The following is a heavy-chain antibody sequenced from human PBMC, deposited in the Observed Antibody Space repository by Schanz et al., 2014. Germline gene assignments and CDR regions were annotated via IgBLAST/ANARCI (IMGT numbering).Heavy chain of an antibody. D-gene: IGHD2-2*01. Sequence: QVQLQESGPGLVKPSETLSLTCSVSGGSISSYYWSWIRQPAGKGLEWIGRIYTSGSTNYNPSLKSRVTIPVAPSKNHSSLKLSSGTAADTAVYYCARHGELGGCSSSSCWALNWFDPWGQGTLVTVSS. CDR2: IYTSGST. V-gene: IGHV4-4*07. CDR1: GGSISSYY. J-gene: IGHJ5*02. CDR3: ARHGELGGCSSSSCWALNWFDP.